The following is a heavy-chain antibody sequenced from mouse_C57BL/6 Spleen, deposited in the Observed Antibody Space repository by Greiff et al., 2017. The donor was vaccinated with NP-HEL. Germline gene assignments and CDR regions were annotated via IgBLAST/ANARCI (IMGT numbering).Heavy chain of an antibody. D-gene: IGHD1-1*01. Sequence: EVKLVGSGGGLVKPGGSLKLSCAASGFTFSDYGMHWVRQAPEKGLEWVAYISSGSSTIYYADTVKGRFTISRDNAKNTLFLQMTSLRSEDTAMYYCARGGTTVVAPYYFDYWGQGTTLTVSS. CDR2: ISSGSSTI. J-gene: IGHJ2*01. CDR3: ARGGTTVVAPYYFDY. CDR1: GFTFSDYG. V-gene: IGHV5-17*01.